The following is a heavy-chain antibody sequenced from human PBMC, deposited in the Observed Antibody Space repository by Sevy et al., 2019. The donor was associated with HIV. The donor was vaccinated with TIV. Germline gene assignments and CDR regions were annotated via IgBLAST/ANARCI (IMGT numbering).Heavy chain of an antibody. V-gene: IGHV4-39*01. CDR1: GGSISSSAYY. D-gene: IGHD3-10*01. Sequence: SETLSLTCTVSGGSISSSAYYWGWLRQPPGKGLAWIANIFYSGSAYYNPSLSGRVTISVDTSKNQFSLRLNSVTAADTAVYYCERQGGVVDRAFDFWGQGSLVTVSS. CDR3: ERQGGVVDRAFDF. J-gene: IGHJ4*02. CDR2: IFYSGSA.